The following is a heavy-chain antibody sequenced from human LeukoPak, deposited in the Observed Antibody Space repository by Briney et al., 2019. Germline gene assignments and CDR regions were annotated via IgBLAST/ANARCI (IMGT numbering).Heavy chain of an antibody. CDR3: ARHNNAYDWDY. CDR1: GFPFSSYG. V-gene: IGHV3-33*01. J-gene: IGHJ4*02. D-gene: IGHD5-12*01. Sequence: GGSLRLSCTASGFPFSSYGMHWVRQAPGKGLVWVTVIWPDGSTKYYADSVKGRFTVSRDNSKNTLYLQMSSLRAEDTAVYYCARHNNAYDWDYWGQGTLVTVSS. CDR2: IWPDGSTK.